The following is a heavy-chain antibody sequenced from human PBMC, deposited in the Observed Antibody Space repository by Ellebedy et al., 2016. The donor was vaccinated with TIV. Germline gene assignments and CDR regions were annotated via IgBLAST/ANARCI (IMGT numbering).Heavy chain of an antibody. Sequence: AASVKVSCKASGYTFTSFGITWVRQAPGQGLEWMGWIIPILGIANYAQNFQGRVTITADKSTSTAYMELGSLRSEDTAVYYCARVDDYYGSGSFDYWGQGTLVTVSS. J-gene: IGHJ4*02. CDR2: IIPILGIA. CDR1: GYTFTSFG. V-gene: IGHV1-69*10. CDR3: ARVDDYYGSGSFDY. D-gene: IGHD3-10*01.